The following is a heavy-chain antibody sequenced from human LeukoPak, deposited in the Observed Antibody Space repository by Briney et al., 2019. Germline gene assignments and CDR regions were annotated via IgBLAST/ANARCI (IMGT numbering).Heavy chain of an antibody. Sequence: GGSLRLSCAASGFTFRNYWMSWLRQAPGKGLEWVANIKLDGSEKYYVDSVKGRFSISRDNAKNSVYLQMNRLRAEDTAVYYCARVARGYGLFDYWGQGTLVTVSS. J-gene: IGHJ4*02. CDR3: ARVARGYGLFDY. D-gene: IGHD5-18*01. CDR2: IKLDGSEK. CDR1: GFTFRNYW. V-gene: IGHV3-7*01.